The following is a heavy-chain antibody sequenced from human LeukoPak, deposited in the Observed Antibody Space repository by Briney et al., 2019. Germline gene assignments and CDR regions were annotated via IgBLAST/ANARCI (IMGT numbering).Heavy chain of an antibody. D-gene: IGHD3-10*01. Sequence: SETLSLTCTVSGGSISSYYWSWIRQPPGKGLEWIGYIYYSGSTNYNPSLKSRVTISVDTSKNQFSLKLSSVTAADTAVYYCARARVWFGLPDAFDIWGQGTMVTVSS. CDR2: IYYSGST. CDR3: ARARVWFGLPDAFDI. V-gene: IGHV4-59*01. J-gene: IGHJ3*02. CDR1: GGSISSYY.